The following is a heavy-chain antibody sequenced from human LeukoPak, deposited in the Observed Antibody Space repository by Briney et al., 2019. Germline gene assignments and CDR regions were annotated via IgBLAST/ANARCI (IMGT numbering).Heavy chain of an antibody. V-gene: IGHV3-53*01. CDR3: AKNLPIVD. J-gene: IGHJ4*02. D-gene: IGHD2-15*01. CDR2: LYSGDST. CDR1: GFTVGTNY. Sequence: PGGSLRLSCAASGFTVGTNYMSWVRQAPGKGLEWVSVLYSGDSTYYADPVKGRFTISRDNSKNTLYLQMNSLRVEDTAVYYCAKNLPIVDWGQGTLVSVSS.